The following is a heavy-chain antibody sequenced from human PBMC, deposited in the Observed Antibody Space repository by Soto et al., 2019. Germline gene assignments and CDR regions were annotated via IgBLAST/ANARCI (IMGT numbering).Heavy chain of an antibody. CDR2: INAGNGNT. Sequence: DSVKIYCGAAGYTFTSYAMHWVRQATGQRLEWMGWINAGNGNTEYSQKFQGRVTITRDTSASTAYMELSSLRSEDTAVYYCARDVTTVTTEYFQHWGQGTLVTVSS. CDR3: ARDVTTVTTEYFQH. J-gene: IGHJ1*01. CDR1: GYTFTSYA. D-gene: IGHD4-17*01. V-gene: IGHV1-3*01.